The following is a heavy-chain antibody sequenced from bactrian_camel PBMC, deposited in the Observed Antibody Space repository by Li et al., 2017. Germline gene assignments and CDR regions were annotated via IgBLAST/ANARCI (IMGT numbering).Heavy chain of an antibody. CDR1: GLAGTTYH. J-gene: IGHJ4*01. V-gene: IGHV3S40*01. CDR2: INSGGDAR. D-gene: IGHD1*01. CDR3: AAMMCMDAVHNPNDLLRAVNF. Sequence: VQLVESGGGSVQAGGSLRLTCAASGLAGTTYHMAWFRQAPGKEREGVARINSGGDARYADSVKGRFTISRDNAKNTASLQMNSLKPEDTAMYYCAAMMCMDAVHNPNDLLRAVNFWGQGTQVTVS.